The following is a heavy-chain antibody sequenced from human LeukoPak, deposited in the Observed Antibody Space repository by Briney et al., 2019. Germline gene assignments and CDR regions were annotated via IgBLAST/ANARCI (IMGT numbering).Heavy chain of an antibody. CDR1: GYTFTSYG. V-gene: IGHV1-18*01. D-gene: IGHD3-16*01. Sequence: ASVKVSCKASGYTFTSYGISWVRQAPGQGLEWMGWISAYNGNTNYAQKLQGRVTMTTDTSTSPAYMELRSLISDDTAVYYCASRLKDAFDIWGQGTMVTVSS. J-gene: IGHJ3*02. CDR2: ISAYNGNT. CDR3: ASRLKDAFDI.